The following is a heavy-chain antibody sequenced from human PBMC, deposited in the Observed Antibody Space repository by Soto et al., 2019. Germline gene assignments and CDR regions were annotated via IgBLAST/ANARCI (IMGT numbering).Heavy chain of an antibody. CDR3: ARDYYDSGRAFDY. Sequence: ASVKVSCKASGYTFSSYGIIWVRQAPGQGLEWMGWISAYHGNTNHAQKFLGRVTMTTDISTSTAYMELRSLTSDDTAVYYCARDYYDSGRAFDYWGQGTLVTVSS. J-gene: IGHJ4*02. D-gene: IGHD3-22*01. V-gene: IGHV1-18*01. CDR2: ISAYHGNT. CDR1: GYTFSSYG.